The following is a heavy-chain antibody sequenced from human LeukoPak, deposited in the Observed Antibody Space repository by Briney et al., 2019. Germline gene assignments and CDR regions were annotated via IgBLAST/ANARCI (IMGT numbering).Heavy chain of an antibody. CDR2: IYYSGST. CDR3: ARETTLHQLLRYWYFDL. V-gene: IGHV4-30-4*01. J-gene: IGHJ2*01. D-gene: IGHD2-2*01. CDR1: GGSISSGDYY. Sequence: SQTLSLTCTVSGGSISSGDYYWSWIRQPPGKGLEWIGYIYYSGSTYHNPSLKSRVTISVDTPKNQFSLKLSSVTAADTAVYYCARETTLHQLLRYWYFDLWGRGTLVTVSS.